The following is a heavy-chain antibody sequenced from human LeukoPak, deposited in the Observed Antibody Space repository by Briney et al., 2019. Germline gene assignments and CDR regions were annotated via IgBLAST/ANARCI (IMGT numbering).Heavy chain of an antibody. CDR1: GYTFIIYG. V-gene: IGHV1-18*01. D-gene: IGHD4-17*01. CDR3: ARGSHDYGDYFILPFDY. Sequence: ASVNVSCKASGYTFIIYGISWVRQAPGQGLEWMGWISAYNGNTNYAQKLQGRVTMTTDTSTSTAYMELRSLRSDDTAVYYCARGSHDYGDYFILPFDYWGQGTLVTVSS. CDR2: ISAYNGNT. J-gene: IGHJ4*02.